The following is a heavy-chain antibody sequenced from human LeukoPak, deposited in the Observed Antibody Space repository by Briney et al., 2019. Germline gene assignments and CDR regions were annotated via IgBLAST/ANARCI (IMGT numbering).Heavy chain of an antibody. CDR1: GFTFSSYA. Sequence: GGSLRLSCAASGFTFSSYAMSWVRQAPGKGLEWVSAISGSGGSTYYADSVKGRFTISRDNSKNTLYLQMNSLRAEDTAVYYCAKEVEEVTIFGVASPAFDIWGQGAMVTVSS. J-gene: IGHJ3*02. D-gene: IGHD3-3*01. V-gene: IGHV3-23*01. CDR3: AKEVEEVTIFGVASPAFDI. CDR2: ISGSGGST.